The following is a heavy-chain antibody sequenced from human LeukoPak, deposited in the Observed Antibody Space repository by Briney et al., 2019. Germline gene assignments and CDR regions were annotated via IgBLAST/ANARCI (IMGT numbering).Heavy chain of an antibody. J-gene: IGHJ3*02. CDR3: AREGGRAYCSGGSCPHDAFDI. V-gene: IGHV3-48*01. CDR2: ISTSSTTI. CDR1: GFTFSSYS. D-gene: IGHD2-15*01. Sequence: GGSLRLSCAASGFTFSSYSMNWVRQAPGKGLEWVSYISTSSTTIYYADSVKGRFTISRDNSKNTLYLQMNSLRAEDTAVYYCAREGGRAYCSGGSCPHDAFDIWGQGTMVTVSS.